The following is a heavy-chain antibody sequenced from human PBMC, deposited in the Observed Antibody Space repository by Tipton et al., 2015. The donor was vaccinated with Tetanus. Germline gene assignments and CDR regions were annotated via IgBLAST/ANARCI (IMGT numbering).Heavy chain of an antibody. D-gene: IGHD3-22*01. V-gene: IGHV5-51*01. CDR1: GYSFTSYW. Sequence: QLVQSGAEVKKPGESLKISCKGSGYSFTSYWIGWVRQMPGKGLEWMGIIYPGDSDTRYSTSFQGQVTISADKSISTAYLQWSSLKASDPAMYYCARLGGDYYDSSGYYSSHYYYYGMDVWGQGTTVTVSS. CDR2: IYPGDSDT. J-gene: IGHJ6*02. CDR3: ARLGGDYYDSSGYYSSHYYYYGMDV.